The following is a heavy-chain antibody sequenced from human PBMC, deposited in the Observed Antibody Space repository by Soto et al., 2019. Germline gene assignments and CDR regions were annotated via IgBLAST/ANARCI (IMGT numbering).Heavy chain of an antibody. CDR3: ARARPGGQDDYGDYPTRSGWFDP. Sequence: GSLRLSCAASGFNFSSYAMHWVRQAPGKGLEWIGSIYHSGSTYYNPSLKSRVTISVDTSKNQFSLKLSPVTAADTAVYYCARARPGGQDDYGDYPTRSGWFDPWGQGTLVTVSS. V-gene: IGHV4-38-2*01. CDR2: IYHSGST. CDR1: GFNFSSYA. J-gene: IGHJ5*02. D-gene: IGHD4-17*01.